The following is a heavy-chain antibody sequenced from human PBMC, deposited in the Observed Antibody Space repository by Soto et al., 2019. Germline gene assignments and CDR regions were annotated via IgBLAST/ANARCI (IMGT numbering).Heavy chain of an antibody. J-gene: IGHJ4*02. CDR1: GFTFSSYG. CDR2: ISYDGSNK. Sequence: GSLRLSCAASGFTFSSYGMHWVRQAPGKGLEWVAAISYDGSNKYYADSVKGRFTISRDNSKNTLYLQMNSLRAEDTAVYYCAKDLSNYFDYWGQGTLVTVSS. CDR3: AKDLSNYFDY. V-gene: IGHV3-30*18.